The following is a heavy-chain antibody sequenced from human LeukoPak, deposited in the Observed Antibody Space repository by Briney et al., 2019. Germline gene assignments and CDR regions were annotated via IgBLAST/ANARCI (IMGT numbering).Heavy chain of an antibody. CDR3: AELGITMIGGV. D-gene: IGHD3-10*02. V-gene: IGHV3-21*01. Sequence: PGGSLTLPCAASVFTLSTYTMNWLRHAPGKGLECVSSISSRRSYIYYAHSVKGRFTIYRDNAKKSLYLQMDSLRAEDTAVYYCAELGITMIGGVWGKGTTVTISS. J-gene: IGHJ6*04. CDR1: VFTLSTYT. CDR2: ISSRRSYI.